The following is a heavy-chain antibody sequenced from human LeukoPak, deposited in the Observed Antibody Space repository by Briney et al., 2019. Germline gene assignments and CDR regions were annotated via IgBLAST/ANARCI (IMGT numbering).Heavy chain of an antibody. CDR2: ISAYNGNT. D-gene: IGHD3-16*02. Sequence: VASVKVSCKASGYTFTSYGISWVRQAPGQGLEWMGWISAYNGNTNYAQKLQGRVTMTRDTSISTAYMELSRLSSDDTAVYYCARRYDYVWGSYRTSYYFDYWGQGTLVTVSS. J-gene: IGHJ4*02. CDR3: ARRYDYVWGSYRTSYYFDY. V-gene: IGHV1-18*01. CDR1: GYTFTSYG.